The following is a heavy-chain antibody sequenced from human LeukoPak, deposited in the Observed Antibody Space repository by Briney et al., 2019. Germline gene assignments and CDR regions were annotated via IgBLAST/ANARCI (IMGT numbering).Heavy chain of an antibody. D-gene: IGHD2-21*02. Sequence: SETLSLTCTVSGGSISSYYWSWIRQPPGKGLEWIGYIYYSGSTNYNPSLKSRVTISVDTSKNQFSLKLSSVTAADTAVYYCARAGALYCGGDCYYFQHWGQGTLVTVSS. CDR3: ARAGALYCGGDCYYFQH. CDR2: IYYSGST. CDR1: GGSISSYY. V-gene: IGHV4-59*01. J-gene: IGHJ1*01.